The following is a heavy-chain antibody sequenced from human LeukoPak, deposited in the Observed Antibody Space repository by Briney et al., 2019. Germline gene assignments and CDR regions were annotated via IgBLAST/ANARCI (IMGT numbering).Heavy chain of an antibody. CDR3: ARVLRYCSGGNCYSGGLGYMDV. Sequence: GGSLRLSCAASGFTFSSYAMSWVRQAPGKGLEWVSTISGSGGATYYADSVKGRFTISRDNAKNSLFLQMNSLRAEDTAVYYCARVLRYCSGGNCYSGGLGYMDVWGKGTTVTISS. D-gene: IGHD2-15*01. V-gene: IGHV3-23*01. J-gene: IGHJ6*03. CDR1: GFTFSSYA. CDR2: ISGSGGAT.